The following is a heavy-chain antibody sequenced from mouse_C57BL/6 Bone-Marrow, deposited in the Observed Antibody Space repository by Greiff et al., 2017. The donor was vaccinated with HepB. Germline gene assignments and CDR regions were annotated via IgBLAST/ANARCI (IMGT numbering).Heavy chain of an antibody. CDR1: GYTFTSYW. V-gene: IGHV1-52*01. J-gene: IGHJ2*01. CDR3: AVTTVGSYYFDY. Sequence: VQLQQPGAELVRPGSSVKLSCKASGYTFTSYWMHWVKQRPIQGLEWIGNIDPSDSETHYNQKFKDKATLTVDKSSSTAYMQLSSLTSEDSAVYYCAVTTVGSYYFDYWGQGTTLTVSS. D-gene: IGHD1-1*01. CDR2: IDPSDSET.